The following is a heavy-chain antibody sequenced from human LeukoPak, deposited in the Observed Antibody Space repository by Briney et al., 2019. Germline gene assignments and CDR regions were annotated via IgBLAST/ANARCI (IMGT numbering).Heavy chain of an antibody. CDR2: INPNSGGT. D-gene: IGHD2-2*02. CDR3: ARVSCSSTSCYMFFLFDP. V-gene: IGHV1-2*02. CDR1: GYTFTGYY. J-gene: IGHJ5*02. Sequence: ASVKVSCKASGYTFTGYYMHWVRQAPGQGLEWMGWINPNSGGTNYAQKFQGRVTMTRDTSISTAYMELSRLRSDDTAVYYCARVSCSSTSCYMFFLFDPWGQGTLVTVSS.